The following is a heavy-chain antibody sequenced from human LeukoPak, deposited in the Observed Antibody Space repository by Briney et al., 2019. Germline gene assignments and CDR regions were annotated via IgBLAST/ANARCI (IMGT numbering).Heavy chain of an antibody. V-gene: IGHV4-59*01. CDR2: IYYSGST. CDR1: GGSISSYY. CDR3: ARVVRQWLRPYYFDY. D-gene: IGHD6-19*01. J-gene: IGHJ4*02. Sequence: PSETLSLTCTVSGGSISSYYWSWIRQPPGKGLEWIGYIYYSGSTNYNPSLKSRVTISVDTSKNQFSLKLSSVTAADTAVYYRARVVRQWLRPYYFDYWGQGTLVTVSS.